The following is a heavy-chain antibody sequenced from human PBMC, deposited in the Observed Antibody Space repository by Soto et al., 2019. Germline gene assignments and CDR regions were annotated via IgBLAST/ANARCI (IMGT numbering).Heavy chain of an antibody. J-gene: IGHJ4*02. CDR2: IYHSGST. CDR1: GYSISSGYY. V-gene: IGHV4-38-2*02. D-gene: IGHD6-13*01. CDR3: ARDKYIAAAGTVDY. Sequence: SETLSVTCAVSGYSISSGYYWGWIREPPGKGLEWIGSIYHSGSTYYNPSLKSRVTISVDTSKNQFSLKLSSVTAADTAVYYCARDKYIAAAGTVDYWGQGTLVTVSS.